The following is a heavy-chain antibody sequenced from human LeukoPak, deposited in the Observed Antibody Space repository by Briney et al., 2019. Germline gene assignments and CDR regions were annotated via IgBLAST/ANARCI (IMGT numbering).Heavy chain of an antibody. Sequence: SGGSLRLSCAASGFTFSSYAMSWVRRAPGKGLEWVSAISGSGGSTYYADSVKGRFTISRDNSKNTLYLQMNSLRAEDTAVYYCARDSSGWSSGYWGQGTLVTVSS. J-gene: IGHJ4*02. D-gene: IGHD6-19*01. CDR3: ARDSSGWSSGY. CDR2: ISGSGGST. CDR1: GFTFSSYA. V-gene: IGHV3-23*01.